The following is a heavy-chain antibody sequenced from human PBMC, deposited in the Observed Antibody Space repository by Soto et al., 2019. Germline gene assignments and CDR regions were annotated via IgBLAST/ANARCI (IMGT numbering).Heavy chain of an antibody. CDR3: ARELQGLYYFDY. J-gene: IGHJ4*02. Sequence: QVQVVQSGAEVKKPGASVKVSCKASEYTFTYYVIHWVRQAPGQSLEWMGWINAGNGNTKYSQKFQGRVTITRDTSASTAYMELSSLRSEDTAVYYCARELQGLYYFDYWGQGTLVTVSS. CDR2: INAGNGNT. D-gene: IGHD4-4*01. V-gene: IGHV1-3*01. CDR1: EYTFTYYV.